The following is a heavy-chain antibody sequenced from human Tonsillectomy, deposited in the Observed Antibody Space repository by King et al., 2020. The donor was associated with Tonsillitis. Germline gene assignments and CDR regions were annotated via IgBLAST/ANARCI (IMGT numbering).Heavy chain of an antibody. V-gene: IGHV1-18*01. J-gene: IGHJ6*03. CDR3: ARGGKRGSSYYMDV. CDR2: ISAYNDNT. Sequence: QLVQSGAEVKKPGASVKVSCKASGYTFSSFGIRWVRQAPGQGLEWMGWISAYNDNTNYAQKVLGRVTMTTDTSTSTAYMELRSLRSDDTAVYYCARGGKRGSSYYMDVWGKGTTVTVSS. D-gene: IGHD4-23*01. CDR1: GYTFSSFG.